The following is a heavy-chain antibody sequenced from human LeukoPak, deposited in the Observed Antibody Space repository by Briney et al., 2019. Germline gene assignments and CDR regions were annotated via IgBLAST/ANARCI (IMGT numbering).Heavy chain of an antibody. CDR2: ISGSGGST. D-gene: IGHD3-22*01. J-gene: IGHJ4*02. CDR1: GFTFSSYA. V-gene: IGHV3-23*01. Sequence: GGSLRLSCAASGFTFSSYAMSWVRQAPGKGLEWVSAISGSGGSTYYADSVKGRFTISRDNSKNTLYLQMNSLRAEDTAVYYCAKAPPSYYYDSSGYQREPDYWGQGTLVTVSS. CDR3: AKAPPSYYYDSSGYQREPDY.